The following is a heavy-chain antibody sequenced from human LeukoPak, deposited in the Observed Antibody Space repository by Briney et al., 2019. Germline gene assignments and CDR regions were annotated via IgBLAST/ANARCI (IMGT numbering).Heavy chain of an antibody. J-gene: IGHJ4*02. CDR3: ANLDIVVVVAATPDY. CDR2: ISSSSSYI. D-gene: IGHD2-15*01. Sequence: GGSLRLSCAASGFTFSSYSMNWVRQAPGKGLEWVSSISSSSSYIYYADSVKGRFTISRDKAKNSLYLQMNSLRAEDTAVYYCANLDIVVVVAATPDYWGQGTLVTVSS. V-gene: IGHV3-21*04. CDR1: GFTFSSYS.